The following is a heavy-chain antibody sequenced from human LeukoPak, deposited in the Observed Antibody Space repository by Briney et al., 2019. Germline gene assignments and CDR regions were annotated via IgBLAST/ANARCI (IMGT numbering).Heavy chain of an antibody. CDR3: ARHRSTSSEEDFDY. CDR1: GGSISSSTYY. CDR2: IYYSGST. J-gene: IGHJ4*02. Sequence: PSETLSLTCTVSGGSISSSTYYWGWIRQPPGKGLEWIGSIYYSGSTYYNSSLKSRVTIFVDTSKNQFSLNLNSVSAADTAVYYCARHRSTSSEEDFDYWGQGTLVTVSS. V-gene: IGHV4-39*01. D-gene: IGHD6-6*01.